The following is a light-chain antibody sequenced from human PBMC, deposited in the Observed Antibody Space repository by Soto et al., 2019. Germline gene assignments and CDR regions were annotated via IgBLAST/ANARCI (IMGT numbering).Light chain of an antibody. V-gene: IGKV3-11*01. CDR3: QQRSNWPYT. Sequence: EIVLTQSPSTLSLSPGERVTLSCRASQSVSSYLAWYQQKVGQAPRLLIYDASNRATGIPDRFSGSGSGTDFTLTISSPEPEDFAVYYCQQRSNWPYTFGQGTKLEIK. CDR1: QSVSSY. CDR2: DAS. J-gene: IGKJ2*01.